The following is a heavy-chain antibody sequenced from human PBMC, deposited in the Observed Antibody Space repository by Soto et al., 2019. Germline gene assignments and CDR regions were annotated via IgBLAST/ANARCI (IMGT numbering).Heavy chain of an antibody. CDR2: INPSGGST. V-gene: IGHV1-46*01. CDR1: GYTFTSYY. Sequence: GASVKVSCKASGYTFTSYYIHWVRQAPGQGLEWMGIINPSGGSTSYAQKFQGRVTMTRDTSTSTVYMELSSLRSEDTAVYYCARDQYGSGSYLYYYYYGMDVWGQGTKVT. J-gene: IGHJ6*02. D-gene: IGHD3-10*01. CDR3: ARDQYGSGSYLYYYYYGMDV.